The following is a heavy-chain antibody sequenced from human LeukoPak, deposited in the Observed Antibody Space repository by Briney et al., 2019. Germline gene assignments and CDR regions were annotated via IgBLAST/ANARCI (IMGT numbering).Heavy chain of an antibody. V-gene: IGHV3-23*01. J-gene: IGHJ6*03. D-gene: IGHD6-13*01. CDR1: GFTFSSYA. Sequence: GGSLRLSCAASGFTFSSYAMSWVRQAPGKGLEWVSAITGSGGNTYYADSVKGRFTFSRDNSKNTLYLQMNSLRAEDTAVYYCARDLQQKYYYYYYYMDVWGKGTTVTVSS. CDR2: ITGSGGNT. CDR3: ARDLQQKYYYYYYYMDV.